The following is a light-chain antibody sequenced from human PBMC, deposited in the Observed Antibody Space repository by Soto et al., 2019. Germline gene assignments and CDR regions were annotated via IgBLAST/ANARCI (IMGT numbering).Light chain of an antibody. V-gene: IGKV1-5*03. CDR1: QSISSW. Sequence: DLQMTQSPSTLSASIGDRVTITCRASQSISSWLAWYQQKPGRAPNLLNYRASSLENGVPSRFSGGGSGTDFTLTISSLQPDDFATYYCQQYNTYYTFGQGTKLEIK. J-gene: IGKJ2*01. CDR3: QQYNTYYT. CDR2: RAS.